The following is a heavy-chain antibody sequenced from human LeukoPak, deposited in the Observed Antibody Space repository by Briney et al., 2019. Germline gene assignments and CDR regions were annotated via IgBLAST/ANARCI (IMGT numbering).Heavy chain of an antibody. CDR2: INSDGSST. CDR1: GFSFSSYW. V-gene: IGHV3-74*01. D-gene: IGHD5-12*01. J-gene: IGHJ4*02. Sequence: GGSLRVSCAASGFSFSSYWMHWVRQAPGKWLVWVSRINSDGSSTSYADSVKGRVTISRDNAKNTLYLQMNSLRAEDTAVYYCARGFSGYDYWGQGTLVTVSS. CDR3: ARGFSGYDY.